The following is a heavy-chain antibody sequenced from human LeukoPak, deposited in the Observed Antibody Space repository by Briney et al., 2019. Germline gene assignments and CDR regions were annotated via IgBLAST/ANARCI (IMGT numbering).Heavy chain of an antibody. D-gene: IGHD3-10*01. V-gene: IGHV4-59*01. Sequence: SETLSLTCTVSGGSISSYYWSWIRQPPWKGLEWIGYIYYSGSTNYNPSLKSRVTISVDTSKNQFSLKLSSVTAADTAVYYCASYANYYGSGSYYPFDYWGQGTLVTVSS. CDR2: IYYSGST. J-gene: IGHJ4*02. CDR1: GGSISSYY. CDR3: ASYANYYGSGSYYPFDY.